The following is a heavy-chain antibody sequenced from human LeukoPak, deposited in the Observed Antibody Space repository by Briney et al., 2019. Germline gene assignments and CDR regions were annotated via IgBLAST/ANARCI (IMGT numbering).Heavy chain of an antibody. D-gene: IGHD1-26*01. Sequence: ASVKVSCKVSGYTLTELSMHWVRQAPGKGLEWMGGFDPEDGETIYAQKFQGRVTMTEDTSTDTAYMELSSLRAEDTAVYYCARVPRGSYSFDYWGQGTLVTVSS. J-gene: IGHJ4*02. V-gene: IGHV1-24*01. CDR3: ARVPRGSYSFDY. CDR1: GYTLTELS. CDR2: FDPEDGET.